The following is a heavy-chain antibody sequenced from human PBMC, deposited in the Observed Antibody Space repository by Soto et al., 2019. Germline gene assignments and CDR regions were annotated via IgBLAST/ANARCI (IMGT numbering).Heavy chain of an antibody. D-gene: IGHD2-21*02. Sequence: QVQLVESGGGVVQPGRSLRLSCAASGFTFSGYAMHWVRQAPGKGLEWVALISYDGNSKYYADSVKGRFTISRDNSKNTIYVQMYSLRVEDTAVYYCGRAGDWDYWGQGTLVTVSS. V-gene: IGHV3-30-3*01. CDR3: GRAGDWDY. CDR1: GFTFSGYA. J-gene: IGHJ4*02. CDR2: ISYDGNSK.